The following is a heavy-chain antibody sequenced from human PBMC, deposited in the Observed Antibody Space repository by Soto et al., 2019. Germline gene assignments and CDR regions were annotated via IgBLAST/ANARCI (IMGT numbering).Heavy chain of an antibody. CDR1: GFTFSDYW. Sequence: EVQVAESGGGLVQPGGSLRLSCAASGFTFSDYWLHWVRQAPGKGLEWVSRINGDGSRTFYADSVKGRLTISRDNARDTVFLQMNSLRAEDTAVYFCARGIRNYYGMDVWGQGTTLTVSS. D-gene: IGHD3-22*01. CDR2: INGDGSRT. CDR3: ARGIRNYYGMDV. J-gene: IGHJ6*02. V-gene: IGHV3-74*01.